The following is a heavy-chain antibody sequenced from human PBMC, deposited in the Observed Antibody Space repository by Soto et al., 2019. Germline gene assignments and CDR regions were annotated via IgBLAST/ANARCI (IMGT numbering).Heavy chain of an antibody. CDR1: GIIPRENS. D-gene: IGHD3-9*01. Sequence: PGGTLRRSCLPSGIIPRENSIPWGRPAPGKGLQYVSTISSDGDITYYADSVKRRFTISRDNSKNTLYLQMNSLRPEDTAVYYCVKVSTFYDILTGYYSTNFFDPWGQGTLVTVSS. CDR3: VKVSTFYDILTGYYSTNFFDP. J-gene: IGHJ5*02. CDR2: ISSDGDIT. V-gene: IGHV3-64D*06.